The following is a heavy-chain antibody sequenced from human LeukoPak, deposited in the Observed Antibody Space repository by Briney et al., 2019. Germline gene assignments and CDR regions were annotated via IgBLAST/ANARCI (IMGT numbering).Heavy chain of an antibody. J-gene: IGHJ5*02. CDR1: GFTFSSYW. CDR2: INSDGSST. Sequence: GGSLRLSCAASGFTFSSYWMHWVRQAPGKGLVWVSRINSDGSSTSYADSVKGRFTISRDNAKSTLCLQMNSLRAGDTAVYYCARDRYYDSRLDPWGQGTLVTVSS. CDR3: ARDRYYDSRLDP. D-gene: IGHD3-22*01. V-gene: IGHV3-74*01.